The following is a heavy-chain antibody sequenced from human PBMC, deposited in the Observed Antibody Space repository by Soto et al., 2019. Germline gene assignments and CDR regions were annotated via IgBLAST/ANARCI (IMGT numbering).Heavy chain of an antibody. CDR3: AHRHSSDYPDS. J-gene: IGHJ4*02. CDR1: GFSLSTSGVG. CDR2: IYWDDDK. V-gene: IGHV2-5*02. D-gene: IGHD3-22*01. Sequence: QITLRESGPPLAKPTQTLTLTCTFSGFSLSTSGVGVGWIRQPPGKALEWLALIYWDDDKRYSPSLKSRLTITKDTSKHQVVRTMTNMDTVDTATYYCAHRHSSDYPDSWGQGILVTVSS.